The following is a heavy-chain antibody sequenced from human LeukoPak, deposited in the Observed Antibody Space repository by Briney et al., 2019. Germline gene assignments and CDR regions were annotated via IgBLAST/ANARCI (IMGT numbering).Heavy chain of an antibody. Sequence: SETLSLTCAVSGGSISSGGYSWSWIRQPPGKGLEWIGYIYHSGSTYYNPSLKSRVTISVDRSKNQFSLKLSSVTAADTAVYYCARDVMVRGVISWFEPWGQGTLVTVSS. CDR1: GGSISSGGYS. CDR2: IYHSGST. V-gene: IGHV4-30-2*01. D-gene: IGHD3-10*01. J-gene: IGHJ5*02. CDR3: ARDVMVRGVISWFEP.